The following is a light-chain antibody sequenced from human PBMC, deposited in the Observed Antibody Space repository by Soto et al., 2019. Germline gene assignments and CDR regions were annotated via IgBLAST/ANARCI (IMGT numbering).Light chain of an antibody. CDR1: QTISNW. Sequence: DIQLTQSPSNLSASVGHRVTITCRASQTISNWLAWYQQRPGKAPQLLISDASRLESGVPSRFSGSGSGTEFTLTISNLQPEDFATYYCQQYHVSSRTCGQGPRWLS. CDR3: QQYHVSSRT. CDR2: DAS. V-gene: IGKV1-5*01. J-gene: IGKJ1*01.